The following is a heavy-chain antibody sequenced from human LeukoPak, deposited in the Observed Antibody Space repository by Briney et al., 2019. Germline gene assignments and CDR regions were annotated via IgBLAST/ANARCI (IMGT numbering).Heavy chain of an antibody. CDR2: ISGSGGSI. CDR1: GFTISSYA. CDR3: AKGGDGYNYYFDY. J-gene: IGHJ4*02. D-gene: IGHD5-24*01. Sequence: GGSLRLSCAASGFTISSYAMSWVRQAPGKGLEWVSGISGSGGSIRYADSVKGRFIISRDNSKNTLYLQMNSLRAEDTAVYYCAKGGDGYNYYFDYWGQETLVTVSS. V-gene: IGHV3-23*01.